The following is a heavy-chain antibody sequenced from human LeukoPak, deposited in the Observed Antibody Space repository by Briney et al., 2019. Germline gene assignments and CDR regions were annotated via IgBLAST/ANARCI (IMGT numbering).Heavy chain of an antibody. D-gene: IGHD6-13*01. Sequence: PGESLKISCQDFGYSFTSYWIGWVRQMPGKGMEWMGVIYPGDSRIRYNPSFQGQVTISVDKSISTAYLQWVSLKASDTAMYYCACRDLTSTWSFPWGQGTLVTVSS. CDR1: GYSFTSYW. CDR3: ACRDLTSTWSFP. J-gene: IGHJ5*02. CDR2: IYPGDSRI. V-gene: IGHV5-51*01.